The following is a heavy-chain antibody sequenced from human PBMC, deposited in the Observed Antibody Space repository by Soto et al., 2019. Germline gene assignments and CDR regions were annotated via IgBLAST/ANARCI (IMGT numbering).Heavy chain of an antibody. V-gene: IGHV4-61*01. CDR3: ARTTAVPNTLRSRYFFDY. J-gene: IGHJ4*02. CDR2: VYYSGTT. Sequence: QVQLQESGPGLLKPSETLSLTCSVSGGSVSNQNYYWSWIRQPPGKSLEWIGYVYYSGTTNYNTSLKSRVTISVDLSKHQFSLRLSSVTTADTALYYCARTTAVPNTLRSRYFFDYWGQGTLVTVSS. CDR1: GGSVSNQNYY. D-gene: IGHD4-17*01.